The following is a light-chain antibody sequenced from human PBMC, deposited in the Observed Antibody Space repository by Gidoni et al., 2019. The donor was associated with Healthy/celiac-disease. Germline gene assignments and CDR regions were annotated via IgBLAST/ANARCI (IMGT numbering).Light chain of an antibody. J-gene: IGKJ4*01. Sequence: IVLTQSPATLSLSPGERATISCRASQSLSSYLAWYQQKPGQAPTLLIYDASNRATGIPARFSGSGSGTDFTLTISSLEPEDFAVYYCQQRSNWPPLTFGGGTKVEIK. V-gene: IGKV3-11*01. CDR2: DAS. CDR3: QQRSNWPPLT. CDR1: QSLSSY.